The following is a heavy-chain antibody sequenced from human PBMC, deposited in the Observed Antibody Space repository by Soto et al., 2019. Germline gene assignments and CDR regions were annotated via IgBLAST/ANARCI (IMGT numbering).Heavy chain of an antibody. J-gene: IGHJ6*02. D-gene: IGHD3-9*01. CDR2: IWYDGSNK. V-gene: IGHV3-33*01. CDR1: GFTFSIYG. Sequence: QVQLVESGGGVVQPGRSLRLSCAASGFTFSIYGMHWVRQAPGKGLEWVTIIWYDGSNKYYADSVKGRFTISRDNSKNTLYLQMNSLRAEDTAVYYCARAGRDYDILTGYSDVWGQGTTVTVSS. CDR3: ARAGRDYDILTGYSDV.